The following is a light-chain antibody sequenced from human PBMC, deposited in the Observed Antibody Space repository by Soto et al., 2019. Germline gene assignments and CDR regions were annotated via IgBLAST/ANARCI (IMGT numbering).Light chain of an antibody. CDR1: SSNIGSNY. CDR3: AVWDDSLSGVV. Sequence: QSVLTQPPSASGTPGQRVIISCSGSSSNIGSNYVYCYQQLSGTAPKVLIYKNNHRPSGVHDRFSGSKSGTSASLAISGLRSEDSAAYYCAVWDDSLSGVVFGGGTKLTVI. CDR2: KNN. J-gene: IGLJ2*01. V-gene: IGLV1-47*01.